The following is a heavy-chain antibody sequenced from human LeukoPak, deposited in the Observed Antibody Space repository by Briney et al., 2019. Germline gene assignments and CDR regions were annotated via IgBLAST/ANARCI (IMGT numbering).Heavy chain of an antibody. Sequence: PGGSLRLSCGASRFTFSSYGMAWVRQAPGKGLEWVSYISNSGDSTYYADSVKGRFTISRDNAKNSLYLQMNSLRAADTAVYYCARLAAPGTGQYFQHWGQGTLVTVSS. V-gene: IGHV3-48*04. J-gene: IGHJ1*01. D-gene: IGHD6-13*01. CDR1: RFTFSSYG. CDR3: ARLAAPGTGQYFQH. CDR2: ISNSGDST.